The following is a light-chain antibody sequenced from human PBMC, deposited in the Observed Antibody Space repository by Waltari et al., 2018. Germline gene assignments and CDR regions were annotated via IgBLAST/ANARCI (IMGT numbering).Light chain of an antibody. CDR1: QSIGSW. Sequence: DIQMTQSPSTLSASVGDRVTVTCRASQSIGSWLAWYQQKPGKAPKLLIYKASSLDSGVPSKFSGSGYGTEFTLTISSLQPDDFATYYCQQSYTTPYTFGQGTKVEIK. J-gene: IGKJ2*01. CDR3: QQSYTTPYT. V-gene: IGKV1-5*03. CDR2: KAS.